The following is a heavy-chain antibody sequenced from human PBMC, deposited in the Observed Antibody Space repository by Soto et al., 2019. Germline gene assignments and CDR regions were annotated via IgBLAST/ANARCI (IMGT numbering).Heavy chain of an antibody. V-gene: IGHV4-59*07. CDR2: VYYTGST. CDR3: ARSVAVPGAHIDY. J-gene: IGHJ4*02. Sequence: KPXDTLSPACRVSGASISVSYWSGIRQSPGKGLEWLGYVYYTGSTNYSPSLRSRVSISLDTSKNEFSLRLSSVTAADTAVYFCARSVAVPGAHIDYWGQGTQVTVYS. D-gene: IGHD6-19*01. CDR1: GASISVSY.